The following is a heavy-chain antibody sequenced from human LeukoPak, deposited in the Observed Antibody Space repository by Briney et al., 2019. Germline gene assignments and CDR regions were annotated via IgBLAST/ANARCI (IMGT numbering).Heavy chain of an antibody. V-gene: IGHV1-8*01. J-gene: IGHJ4*02. CDR2: MNLVSGNA. CDR3: ARAPMGAAALY. Sequence: GASVKVSCKASGYTFTNFDINWVRQAPGQGLEWMGWMNLVSGNAGSAQKFQGRVTLTRDTSISTAYMELSSLRSDDTAFYYCARAPMGAAALYWGQGTLVTVSS. CDR1: GYTFTNFD. D-gene: IGHD6-13*01.